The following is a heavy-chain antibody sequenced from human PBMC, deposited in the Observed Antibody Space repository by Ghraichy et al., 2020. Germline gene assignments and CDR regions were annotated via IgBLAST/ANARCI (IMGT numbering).Heavy chain of an antibody. J-gene: IGHJ4*02. CDR2: IYYSGST. V-gene: IGHV4-59*01. D-gene: IGHD5-12*01. Sequence: ETLSLTCTVSGGSISSYYWSWIRQPPGKGLEWIGYIYYSGSTNYNPSLKSRVTISVDTSKNQFSLKLSSVTAADTAVYYCARVAYSGYDFDYWGQGTLVTVSS. CDR3: ARVAYSGYDFDY. CDR1: GGSISSYY.